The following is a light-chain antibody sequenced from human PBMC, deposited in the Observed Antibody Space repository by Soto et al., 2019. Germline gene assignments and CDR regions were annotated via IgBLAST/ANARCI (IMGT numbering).Light chain of an antibody. CDR2: DAS. J-gene: IGKJ4*01. Sequence: QSPATLSLSPGERATLSCRASQSVSSYLAWYQQKPGQAPRLLIYDASNRATGIPARFSGSGSGTDFTLTISSLEPEDFAVYYCQQRSNWPGTFGGGTKVEIK. CDR1: QSVSSY. CDR3: QQRSNWPGT. V-gene: IGKV3-11*01.